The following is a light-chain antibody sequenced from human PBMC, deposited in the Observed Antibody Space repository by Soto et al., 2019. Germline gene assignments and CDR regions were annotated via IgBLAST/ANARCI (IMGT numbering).Light chain of an antibody. J-gene: IGKJ1*01. CDR1: ESIDNW. CDR2: AAS. CDR3: QQFIDGWT. Sequence: DIQMTQSPSTLSASLGDTLIITCRASESIDNWLAWYQQKPGKAPKLLLFAASTLVGGVPSRFSGRGSGTDFTLTISGLQPDDFATCYCQQFIDGWTFGQGTKVDI. V-gene: IGKV1-5*01.